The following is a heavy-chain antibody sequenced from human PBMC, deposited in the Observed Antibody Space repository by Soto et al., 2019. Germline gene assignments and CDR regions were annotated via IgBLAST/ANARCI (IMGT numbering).Heavy chain of an antibody. D-gene: IGHD3-10*01. V-gene: IGHV3-23*01. CDR1: GFTFSSYA. Sequence: GGSLRLSCAASGFTFSSYAMSWVRQAPGKGLEWVSTVSGSGGSTYYADSVKGRFTISRDSYKNTLYLQMHSLRAEDTAVYYCAKGDAYGSGSHFDYWGQGTLVTVSS. CDR3: AKGDAYGSGSHFDY. CDR2: VSGSGGST. J-gene: IGHJ4*02.